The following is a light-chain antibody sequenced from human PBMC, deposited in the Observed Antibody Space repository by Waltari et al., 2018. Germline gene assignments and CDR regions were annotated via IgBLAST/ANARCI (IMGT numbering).Light chain of an antibody. Sequence: QSGLTQPPSVSGAPGQRVTISCTGSSSNIGAGYDVHWYQLLPGTAPKLLIYGNSNRPSGVPDRFSGSKSGTSASRAITGLQAEDEADYYCQSYDSSLSGSIFGGGTKLTVL. CDR2: GNS. J-gene: IGLJ2*01. V-gene: IGLV1-40*01. CDR3: QSYDSSLSGSI. CDR1: SSNIGAGYD.